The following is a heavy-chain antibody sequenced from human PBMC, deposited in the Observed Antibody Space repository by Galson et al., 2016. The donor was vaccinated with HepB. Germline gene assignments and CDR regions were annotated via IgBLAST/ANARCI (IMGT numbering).Heavy chain of an antibody. J-gene: IGHJ6*02. V-gene: IGHV3-43*02. Sequence: SLRLSCAASGFTFDDHGMHWVRHAPGKGLEWVALISGDGGNTYYADSVKGRFTISRVNRKNSLYLQMNSLRTEDTALYYCAKEEVWSGYYFYYGIDVWGQGTMVTVSS. D-gene: IGHD3-3*01. CDR3: AKEEVWSGYYFYYGIDV. CDR2: ISGDGGNT. CDR1: GFTFDDHG.